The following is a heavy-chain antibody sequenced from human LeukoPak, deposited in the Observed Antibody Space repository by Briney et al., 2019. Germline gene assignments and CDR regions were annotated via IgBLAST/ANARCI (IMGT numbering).Heavy chain of an antibody. Sequence: SETLSLTCTVSGGSISSCSYYWGRIRQPPGQGLEWIGSICCSGSTYSDPSLKSRVTLSVDTTKTQYSLKVTTVTAADTAVYHCARWCWSDYKESDPFDIWGQGTMVTVSS. D-gene: IGHD1-26*01. J-gene: IGHJ3*02. CDR2: ICCSGST. V-gene: IGHV4-39*07. CDR1: GGSISSCSYY. CDR3: ARWCWSDYKESDPFDI.